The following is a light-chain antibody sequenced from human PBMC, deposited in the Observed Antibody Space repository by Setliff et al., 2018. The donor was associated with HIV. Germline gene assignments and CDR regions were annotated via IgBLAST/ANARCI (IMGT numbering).Light chain of an antibody. V-gene: IGKV1-39*01. CDR3: QQSYSTPPT. Sequence: DIQMTQSPSSLSASVGDRVTITCRASQNIINYLNWYQQKLGKAPKLLIYAASRLQSGVPSRFSGSGSGTDFTLTISSLQPEDFATYYCQQSYSTPPTFGGGTKVDIK. J-gene: IGKJ4*01. CDR1: QNIINY. CDR2: AAS.